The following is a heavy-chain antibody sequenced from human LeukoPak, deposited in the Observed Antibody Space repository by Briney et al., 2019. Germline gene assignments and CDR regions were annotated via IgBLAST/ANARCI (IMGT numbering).Heavy chain of an antibody. D-gene: IGHD6-13*01. J-gene: IGHJ4*02. CDR2: IYYSGST. CDR1: GGSISSSSYY. Sequence: SETRSLTCTVSGGSISSSSYYWGWIRQPPGKGLEWIGSIYYSGSTYYNPSLKSRVTISVDTSKNQFSLKLSSVTAADTAVYYCARLGIAVDYWGQGTLVTVSS. CDR3: ARLGIAVDY. V-gene: IGHV4-39*01.